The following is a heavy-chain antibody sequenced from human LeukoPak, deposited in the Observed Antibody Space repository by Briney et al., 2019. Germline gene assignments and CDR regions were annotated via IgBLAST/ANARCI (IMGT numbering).Heavy chain of an antibody. J-gene: IGHJ3*02. Sequence: ASVKVSCKTSRPIFDSYDINWVRQAPGQGLEWMGRILPILGATNYAQKFQGTVTLTADTSTNTAYMELSNLRSEDTALYFCASRSHRKALDIWGQGTMVTVSS. CDR3: ASRSHRKALDI. V-gene: IGHV1-69*04. D-gene: IGHD1-14*01. CDR1: RPIFDSYD. CDR2: ILPILGAT.